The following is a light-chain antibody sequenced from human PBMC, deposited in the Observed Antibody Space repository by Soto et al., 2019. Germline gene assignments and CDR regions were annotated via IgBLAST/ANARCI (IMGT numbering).Light chain of an antibody. CDR3: QQYVSAPIT. Sequence: EIVLTQSPGTLSLSPGERATLSCRASQSLSSNYLAWYQQKPGQAPRLLIYGVSSRATGVPVSFSGSGSGTDFTLTISRLEPEDFAVYYCQQYVSAPITCGQGTRLEIK. V-gene: IGKV3-20*01. J-gene: IGKJ5*01. CDR2: GVS. CDR1: QSLSSNY.